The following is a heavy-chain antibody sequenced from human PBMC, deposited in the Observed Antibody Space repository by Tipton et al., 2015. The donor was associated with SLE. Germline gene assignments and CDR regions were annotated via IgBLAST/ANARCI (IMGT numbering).Heavy chain of an antibody. V-gene: IGHV4-59*08. CDR3: ARGARAIAPRLFDS. Sequence: TLSLTCTVSGGFVSSYYWSWIRQPPGKGLEWIGYIHYTGSTNYNPSLKSRVTISVDTSKNQFSLNLDFVTAADTAVYYCARGARAIAPRLFDSWGQGTLVTVSS. CDR2: IHYTGST. CDR1: GGFVSSYY. D-gene: IGHD6-6*01. J-gene: IGHJ4*02.